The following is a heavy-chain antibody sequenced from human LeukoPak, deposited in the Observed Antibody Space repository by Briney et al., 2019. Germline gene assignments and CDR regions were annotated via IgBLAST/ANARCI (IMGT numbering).Heavy chain of an antibody. D-gene: IGHD2-15*01. J-gene: IGHJ4*02. CDR3: ARGGLLLRSFDY. CDR2: IYYSGST. V-gene: IGHV4-59*12. Sequence: SETLSLTCTVSGESISGFYWTWIRQPPGKGLEWIGYIYYSGSTNYNPSLKSRVTISVDTSKNQFSLKLSSVTAADTAVYYCARGGLLLRSFDYWGQGTLVTVSS. CDR1: GESISGFY.